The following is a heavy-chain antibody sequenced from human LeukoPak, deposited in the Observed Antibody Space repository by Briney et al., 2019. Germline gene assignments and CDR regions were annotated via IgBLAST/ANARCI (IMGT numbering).Heavy chain of an antibody. CDR1: GGSFSGYY. V-gene: IGHV4-34*01. Sequence: SETLSLTCAVYGGSFSGYYWSWIRQPPGKGLEWIGEINHSGSTNYNPSLKSRVTISVDTSKNQFSLKLSSVTAADTAVYYCARDSVLRFLGHYYYYGMDVWGQGTTVTVS. CDR3: ARDSVLRFLGHYYYYGMDV. CDR2: INHSGST. D-gene: IGHD3-3*01. J-gene: IGHJ6*02.